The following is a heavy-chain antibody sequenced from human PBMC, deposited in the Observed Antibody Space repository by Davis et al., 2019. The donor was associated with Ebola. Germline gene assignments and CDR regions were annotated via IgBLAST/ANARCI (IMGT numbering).Heavy chain of an antibody. CDR1: GYTFTSYA. D-gene: IGHD6-19*01. CDR2: INTNTENP. CDR3: ARGGQWPVLEGMGY. J-gene: IGHJ4*02. Sequence: ASVQVSCQASGYTFTSYAMNWVRHAPGQGLEWMGWINTNTENPTYAQGFTGRFVFSLDTSVSTAYLQISSLKAEDTAVYYCARGGQWPVLEGMGYWGQGTLVTVAS. V-gene: IGHV7-4-1*02.